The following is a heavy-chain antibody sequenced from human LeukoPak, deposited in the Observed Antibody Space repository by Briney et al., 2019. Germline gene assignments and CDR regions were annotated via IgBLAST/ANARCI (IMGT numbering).Heavy chain of an antibody. J-gene: IGHJ4*02. CDR1: GVSLSGYY. D-gene: IGHD6-13*01. Sequence: SETLSLTCAVYGVSLSGYYWSWIRQPPGKGLEWIGEINHSGSTNCNPSLKSRVTISIDTCKNQFSLKLSSVTVADTAVYFCARARFLPSSWSKGGQGTLVTLPS. CDR3: ARARFLPSSWSK. V-gene: IGHV4-34*01. CDR2: INHSGST.